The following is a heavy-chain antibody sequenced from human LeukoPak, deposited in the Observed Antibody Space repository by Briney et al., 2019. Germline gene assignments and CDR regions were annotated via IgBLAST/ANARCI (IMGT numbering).Heavy chain of an antibody. CDR3: SRDPTYYLRYGYFDY. V-gene: IGHV3-21*01. CDR1: GFTLSSSA. D-gene: IGHD1-26*01. J-gene: IGHJ4*02. Sequence: GGSLRLSCAASGFTLSSSAMNWVRQAPGKGLEWVSSINNVGSHIYYAGSVRGRFTISRDNTKNSLYLQMNSLRAEDTAVYYCSRDPTYYLRYGYFDYWGQGALVTVSS. CDR2: INNVGSHI.